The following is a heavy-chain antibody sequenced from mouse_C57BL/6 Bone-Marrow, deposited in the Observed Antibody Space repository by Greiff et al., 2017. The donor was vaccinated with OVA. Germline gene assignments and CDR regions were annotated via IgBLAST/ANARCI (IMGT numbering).Heavy chain of an antibody. CDR3: ARSESYGFAY. V-gene: IGHV7-3*01. CDR2: IRNKANGYTT. J-gene: IGHJ3*01. CDR1: GFTFTDYY. D-gene: IGHD1-1*01. Sequence: EVKLQESGGGLVQPGGSLSLSCAASGFTFTDYYMSWVRQPPGKALEWLGFIRNKANGYTTEYSASVKGRFTISRDNSQSILYLQMNALRAEDSATYYCARSESYGFAYWGQGTLVTVSA.